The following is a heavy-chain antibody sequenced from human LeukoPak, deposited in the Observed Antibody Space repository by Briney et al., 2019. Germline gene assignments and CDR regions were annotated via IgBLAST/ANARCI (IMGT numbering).Heavy chain of an antibody. D-gene: IGHD6-19*01. J-gene: IGHJ5*02. V-gene: IGHV3-21*01. CDR2: ISSSSSYI. Sequence: GGSLRLSCAASGFTFSSYGMHWVRQAPGKGLEWVSSISSSSSYIYYADSVKGRFTISRDNAKNSLYLQMNTLRAEDTAVYYCARDNSGWYQNWFDPWGQGTLVTVSS. CDR1: GFTFSSYG. CDR3: ARDNSGWYQNWFDP.